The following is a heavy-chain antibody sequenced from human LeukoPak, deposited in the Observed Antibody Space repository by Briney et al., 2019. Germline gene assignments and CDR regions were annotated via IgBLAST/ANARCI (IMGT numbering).Heavy chain of an antibody. Sequence: GGSLRLSCAASGFTFSSYSMNWVRQAPGKGLEWVSSISSSSSYIYYADSVKGRFTISRDNAKHSLYLEMNSLRAEDTAVYYCARVLTCSSTSCYWNPWDYYYYMDVWGKGTTVTVSS. D-gene: IGHD2-2*01. V-gene: IGHV3-21*01. CDR3: ARVLTCSSTSCYWNPWDYYYYMDV. CDR2: ISSSSSYI. CDR1: GFTFSSYS. J-gene: IGHJ6*03.